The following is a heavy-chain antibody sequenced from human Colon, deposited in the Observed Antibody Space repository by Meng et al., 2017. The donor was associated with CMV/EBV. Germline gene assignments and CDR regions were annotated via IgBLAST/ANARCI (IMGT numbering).Heavy chain of an antibody. V-gene: IGHV4-39*07. Sequence: SETLSLTCNVSGDSISSSSYYWGWIRQPPGKGLEWIGNFYYGGSTYYNPSLKSRVTISIDTSKNQVSLRLRSVTAADTAMYYCASGDTVLPPAAIRRDSLLGLFDSWGQGSLVTVSS. CDR1: GDSISSSSYY. D-gene: IGHD2-2*02. J-gene: IGHJ4*02. CDR2: FYYGGST. CDR3: ASGDTVLPPAAIRRDSLLGLFDS.